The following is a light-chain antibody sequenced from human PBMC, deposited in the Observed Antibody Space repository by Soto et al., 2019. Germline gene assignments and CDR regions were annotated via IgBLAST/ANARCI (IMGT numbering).Light chain of an antibody. CDR1: QPVTNY. V-gene: IGKV1-39*01. CDR3: QQSYNSPVT. Sequence: DIQMTQSPSSLSASVGDRVTITCRASQPVTNYLSWYQQKPGKAPTLLIYAASSLQSGVPSRFSGSRSGTDFTLTVDSLQPEDFATYYCQQSYNSPVTFGQGTRLEIK. CDR2: AAS. J-gene: IGKJ5*01.